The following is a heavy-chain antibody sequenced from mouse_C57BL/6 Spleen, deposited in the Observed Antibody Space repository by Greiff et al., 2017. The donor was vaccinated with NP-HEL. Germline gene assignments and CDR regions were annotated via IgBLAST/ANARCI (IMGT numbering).Heavy chain of an antibody. J-gene: IGHJ4*01. CDR2: ISPGDGDT. CDR3: TGALPRGRAMDY. CDR1: GYAFSSSW. Sequence: QVQLQQSGPELVKPGASVKISCKASGYAFSSSWMNWVKQRPGKGLEWIGRISPGDGDTNYNGKFKGQATLTADQSSSTAYMQLSSLTSEDSAVYFGTGALPRGRAMDYWGQGTSVTVSS. D-gene: IGHD2-10*01. V-gene: IGHV1-82*01.